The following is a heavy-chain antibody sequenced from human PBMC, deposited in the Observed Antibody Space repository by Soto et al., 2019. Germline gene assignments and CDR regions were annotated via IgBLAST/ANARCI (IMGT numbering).Heavy chain of an antibody. CDR3: ARGEVGALGY. Sequence: QLQLQESGSGLVKPSQTLSLTCAVSGGSISSGGYSWSWIRQPPGKGLEWIGYIYHSGSTYYNPHPKSRVTILVDRSKNQFPLKLSSVTDADTAGYYCARGEVGALGYWGQGTLVTVSS. CDR1: GGSISSGGYS. J-gene: IGHJ4*02. CDR2: IYHSGST. D-gene: IGHD2-15*01. V-gene: IGHV4-30-2*01.